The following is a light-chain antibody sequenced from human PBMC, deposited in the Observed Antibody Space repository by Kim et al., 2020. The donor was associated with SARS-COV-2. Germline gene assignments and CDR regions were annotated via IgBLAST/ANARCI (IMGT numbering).Light chain of an antibody. J-gene: IGKJ2*01. Sequence: SASVGDTVTITRRASQGIGSDLGWYQQKPGKVPELLIYAVSTLQSGVPSRFSGSGSGTDFTLTISSLQPEDFVTYYCLQDYTYPYTFGQGTKLEI. CDR3: LQDYTYPYT. V-gene: IGKV1-6*01. CDR2: AVS. CDR1: QGIGSD.